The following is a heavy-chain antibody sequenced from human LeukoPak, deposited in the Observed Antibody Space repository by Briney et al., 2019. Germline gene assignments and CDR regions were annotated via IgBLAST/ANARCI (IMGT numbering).Heavy chain of an antibody. Sequence: GASVKVSCKASGYTFTGYYMHWVRQAPGQGLEWMGWVNPNSGGTKYAQKFQGRVTMTSDTSISTAYMEVSWLRSDDTAVYYCARGSKEMGREKAAFDIWGQGTMVTVSS. J-gene: IGHJ3*02. CDR3: ARGSKEMGREKAAFDI. CDR2: VNPNSGGT. D-gene: IGHD5-24*01. CDR1: GYTFTGYY. V-gene: IGHV1-2*02.